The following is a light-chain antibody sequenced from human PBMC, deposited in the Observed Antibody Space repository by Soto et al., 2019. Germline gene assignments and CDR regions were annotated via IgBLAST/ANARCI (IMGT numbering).Light chain of an antibody. CDR3: QQSYSTLSWT. V-gene: IGKV1-39*01. J-gene: IGKJ1*01. CDR2: AAS. CDR1: QSISSY. Sequence: DIQMTQSPSSLSDTVGDRVTITCRASQSISSYLNWYQQKPGKAPKLLIYAASSLQSGVPSRYSGSGSGTDFTLTISSLQPEDFATYYCQQSYSTLSWTFGQRTMVDIK.